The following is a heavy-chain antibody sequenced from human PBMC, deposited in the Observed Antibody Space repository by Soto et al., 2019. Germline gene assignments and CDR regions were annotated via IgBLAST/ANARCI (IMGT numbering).Heavy chain of an antibody. D-gene: IGHD4-4*01. J-gene: IGHJ6*03. CDR1: GYTFTSYG. CDR3: ARGTTVTTTPTYYYMDV. V-gene: IGHV1-18*01. CDR2: ISAYNGNT. Sequence: VASVKVSCKASGYTFTSYGISWVRQAPGQGLEWMGWISAYNGNTNYAQKLQGRVTMTTDTSTSTAYMELRSLRSDDTAVYYCARGTTVTTTPTYYYMDVWGKGTTVTVSS.